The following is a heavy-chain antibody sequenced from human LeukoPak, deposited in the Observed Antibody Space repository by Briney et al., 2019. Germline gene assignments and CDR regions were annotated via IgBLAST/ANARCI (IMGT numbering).Heavy chain of an antibody. Sequence: SETLSLTCTVSGGSISSSSYYWGWIRQPPGKGLEWIGSIYCSGSTHYNPSLKSRVTISVDTSKNQFSLKLISVTAADTAVYYCARGLWPGGSVVTGYYYYMDVWGKGTTVTVSS. CDR2: IYCSGST. CDR1: GGSISSSSYY. CDR3: ARGLWPGGSVVTGYYYYMDV. J-gene: IGHJ6*03. D-gene: IGHD4-23*01. V-gene: IGHV4-39*07.